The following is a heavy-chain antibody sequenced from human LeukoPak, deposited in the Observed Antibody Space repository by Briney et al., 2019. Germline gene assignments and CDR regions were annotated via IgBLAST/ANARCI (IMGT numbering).Heavy chain of an antibody. CDR3: ARDHLLYELELPFNWFDP. D-gene: IGHD1-7*01. V-gene: IGHV1-46*01. Sequence: GASVKVSCKASGYTFTSYYMHWVRQAPGQGLEWMGLINPTGGSTGYAQKFQGRVTMTRDTSISTAYMELSRLRSDDTAVYYCARDHLLYELELPFNWFDPWGQGTLVTVSS. J-gene: IGHJ5*02. CDR2: INPTGGST. CDR1: GYTFTSYY.